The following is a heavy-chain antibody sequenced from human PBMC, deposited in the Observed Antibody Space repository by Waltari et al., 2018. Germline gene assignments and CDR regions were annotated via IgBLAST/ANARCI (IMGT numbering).Heavy chain of an antibody. V-gene: IGHV1-69*01. J-gene: IGHJ4*02. CDR3: ARVSDTAMMGIDY. CDR1: GGTFSSYA. CDR2: ISLIFGTA. D-gene: IGHD5-18*01. Sequence: QVQLVQSGAEVKKPGSSVKVSCKASGGTFSSYAISWVRQAPGQGLEWMGGISLIFGTANYAQKFQVRVTITADESTSTAYMELSSLRSEDTAVYYCARVSDTAMMGIDYWGQGTLVTVSS.